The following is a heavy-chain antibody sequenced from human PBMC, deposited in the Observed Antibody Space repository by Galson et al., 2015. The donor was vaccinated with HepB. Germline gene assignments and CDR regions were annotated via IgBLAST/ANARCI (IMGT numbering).Heavy chain of an antibody. CDR3: TVRSYGSGSIGYYYYYYGMDV. Sequence: SVKVSCKASGYTFTSYDINWVRQATGQGLEWMGWMNPNSGNTGYAQKFQGRVTMTRNTSISTAYMELSSLRSEDTAVYYCTVRSYGSGSIGYYYYYYGMDVWGQGTTVTVSS. D-gene: IGHD3-10*01. CDR2: MNPNSGNT. J-gene: IGHJ6*02. V-gene: IGHV1-8*01. CDR1: GYTFTSYD.